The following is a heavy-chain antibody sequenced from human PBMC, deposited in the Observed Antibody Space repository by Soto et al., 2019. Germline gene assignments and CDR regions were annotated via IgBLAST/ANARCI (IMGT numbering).Heavy chain of an antibody. CDR1: GFTFSSYS. J-gene: IGHJ6*02. V-gene: IGHV3-48*02. CDR3: VRGVPGDHTYCWYGMDV. D-gene: IGHD7-27*01. CDR2: ISSSSNTI. Sequence: EVQLVESGGGLVQPGGSLRLSCAASGFTFSSYSMNWVRQAPGKGLQWISYISSSSNTIYYADSVKGRFTISRDYAKNSLYLQMNRRPDEDTVVYYGVRGVPGDHTYCWYGMDVWGQGTTVTVSS.